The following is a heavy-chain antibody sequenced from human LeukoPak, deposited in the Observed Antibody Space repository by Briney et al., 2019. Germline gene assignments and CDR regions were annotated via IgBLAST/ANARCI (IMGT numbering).Heavy chain of an antibody. CDR1: GGSISSSNW. J-gene: IGHJ6*03. CDR3: ARRPSRDYYYYYMDV. D-gene: IGHD6-6*01. CDR2: IYHSGST. Sequence: SETLSLTCTVSGGSISSSNWWSWVRQPPGKGLEWIGEIYHSGSTNYNPSLKSRVTISVDKSKNQFSLKLSSVTAADTAVYYCARRPSRDYYYYYMDVWGKGTTVTVSS. V-gene: IGHV4-4*02.